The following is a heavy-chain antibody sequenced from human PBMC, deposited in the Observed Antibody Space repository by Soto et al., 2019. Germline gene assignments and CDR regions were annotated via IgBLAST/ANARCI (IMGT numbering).Heavy chain of an antibody. CDR1: GGSISGYD. CDR2: INHSGST. CDR3: GKMLWSDDYTGAFDI. Sequence: SETMSLTCAVYGGSISGYDWSWIRKTPGKGLEWIGKINHSGSTNYNPSLESRVTMSVDTSENQFSLRLFSVTAADTAVYFCGKMLWSDDYTGAFDIRGQGTMVTVSS. J-gene: IGHJ3*02. V-gene: IGHV4-34*01. D-gene: IGHD3-3*01.